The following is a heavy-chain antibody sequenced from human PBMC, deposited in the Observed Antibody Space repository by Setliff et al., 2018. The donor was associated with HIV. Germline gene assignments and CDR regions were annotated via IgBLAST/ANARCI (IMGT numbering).Heavy chain of an antibody. Sequence: ASVKVSCKASGYNFINYGISWVRQAPGQGLEWMGWISVFNGDTTYAQNLQGRFTMTSDTSTTTAYMELRNLRSDDTAVYYCARGIDILVKMGIYYHYMDVWGKGTTVTVSS. CDR1: GYNFINYG. CDR3: ARGIDILVKMGIYYHYMDV. D-gene: IGHD2-15*01. V-gene: IGHV1-18*01. J-gene: IGHJ6*03. CDR2: ISVFNGDT.